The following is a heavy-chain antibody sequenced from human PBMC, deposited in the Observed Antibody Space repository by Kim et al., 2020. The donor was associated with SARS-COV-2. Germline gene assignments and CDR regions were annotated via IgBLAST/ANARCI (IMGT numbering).Heavy chain of an antibody. CDR3: AGSDWNKSFFDN. CDR2: LRPGGAT. D-gene: IGHD1-1*01. J-gene: IGHJ4*02. Sequence: GGSLRLSCAASGLSVSNNYMSWVRQAPGQGLEWVALLRPGGATSYADSVKGRFTISRDNSKNTLYLQMFSLSAEDTAVYYCAGSDWNKSFFDNWGQGTLVTVSS. CDR1: GLSVSNNY. V-gene: IGHV3-53*01.